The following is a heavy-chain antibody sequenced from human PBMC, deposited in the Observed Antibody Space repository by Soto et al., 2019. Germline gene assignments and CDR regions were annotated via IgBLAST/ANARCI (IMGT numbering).Heavy chain of an antibody. J-gene: IGHJ4*02. V-gene: IGHV4-31*03. CDR2: IYYSGST. D-gene: IGHD3-10*01. CDR3: ARXGGYXXXYXSGFNY. CDR1: GGXXXXXGXX. Sequence: QVQLQEXGPGLXKPSQTLSLTCTVSGGXXXXXGXXXXWIRXHXGKGLEWIGYIYYSGSTDYNSSLKSRVTISVDTSKNQFSLNLSSVTAADTAVYYCARXGGYXXXYXSGFNYWGQGTLVTVSS.